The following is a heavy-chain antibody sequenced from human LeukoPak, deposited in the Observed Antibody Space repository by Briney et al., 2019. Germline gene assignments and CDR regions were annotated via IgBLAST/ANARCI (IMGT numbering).Heavy chain of an antibody. CDR1: GGTFSGYS. V-gene: IGHV1-69*05. J-gene: IGHJ1*01. Sequence: SVKVSCKASGGTFSGYSIAWVRQAPGQGFEWMGGIIPNFRTSNYAQKFQGRVTFSTDESAGTGYLELSGLRSEDTAVYYCARPKDSNWETLHHWGQGTLVTVSS. D-gene: IGHD4-11*01. CDR3: ARPKDSNWETLHH. CDR2: IIPNFRTS.